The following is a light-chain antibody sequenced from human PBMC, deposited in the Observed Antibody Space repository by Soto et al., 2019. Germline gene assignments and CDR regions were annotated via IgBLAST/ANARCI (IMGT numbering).Light chain of an antibody. J-gene: IGKJ4*01. CDR1: QSTSSY. CDR2: AAS. V-gene: IGKV1-39*01. CDR3: QQSYTTPQVT. Sequence: DIQMTQSPSSLSVSVGDRVTITCRASQSTSSYLNWYQQKPGKAPKLLIYAASSLQSGVPSRFSGSGSGTDFTLTISSLQPEDFVTYYCQQSYTTPQVTFGGGTKVEI.